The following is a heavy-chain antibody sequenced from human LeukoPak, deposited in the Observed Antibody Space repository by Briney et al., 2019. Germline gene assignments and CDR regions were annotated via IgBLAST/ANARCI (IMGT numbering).Heavy chain of an antibody. D-gene: IGHD3-22*01. CDR3: ARDGGYYYYSSGYYFGDAFDI. V-gene: IGHV3-21*01. Sequence: GGSLRLSCAASGFTFSSYSMNWVRQAPGKGLEWVSSISSSSSYIYYADSVKGRFTISRDNAKNSLYLQMNSLRAEDTAVYYWARDGGYYYYSSGYYFGDAFDILGQGTMVTVSS. J-gene: IGHJ3*02. CDR2: ISSSSSYI. CDR1: GFTFSSYS.